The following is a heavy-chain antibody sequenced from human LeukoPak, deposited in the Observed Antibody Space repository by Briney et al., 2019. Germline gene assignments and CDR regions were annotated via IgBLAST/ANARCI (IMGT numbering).Heavy chain of an antibody. J-gene: IGHJ5*02. CDR2: IRYDGSNK. V-gene: IGHV3-30*02. D-gene: IGHD3-10*01. Sequence: GGSLRLSCAASGFTFSSYGMHWVRQAPGKGLEWVAFIRYDGSNKYYADSVKGRFTISRDNSKNTLYLQMNSLRAEDTAVYYCARAWLYGSGADNWFDPWGQGTLVTVSS. CDR1: GFTFSSYG. CDR3: ARAWLYGSGADNWFDP.